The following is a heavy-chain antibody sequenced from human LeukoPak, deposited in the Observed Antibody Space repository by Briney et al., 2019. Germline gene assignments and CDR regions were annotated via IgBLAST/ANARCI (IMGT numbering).Heavy chain of an antibody. CDR3: ARGGGDYDPYYFDY. CDR1: GGSISSYY. Sequence: SETPSLTCTVSGGSISSYYWSWIRQPAGKGLEWIGRIYTSGSTNYNPSLKSRVTMSVDTSKNQFSLKLSSVTASDTAVYYCARGGGDYDPYYFDYWGRGTLVTVSS. J-gene: IGHJ4*02. CDR2: IYTSGST. V-gene: IGHV4-4*07. D-gene: IGHD4-17*01.